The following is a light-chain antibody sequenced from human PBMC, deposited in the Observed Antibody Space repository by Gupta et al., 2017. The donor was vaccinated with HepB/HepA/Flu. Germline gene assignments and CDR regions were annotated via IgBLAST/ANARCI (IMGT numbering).Light chain of an antibody. J-gene: IGKJ4*01. V-gene: IGKV1-39*01. CDR2: SAS. CDR3: QQSDITPLT. Sequence: DIRMTQSPSSLSAFVGDRVTFSCRASQTINTCLNWYQEKAGRAPKLVMYSASRLQSGVPSRFSGSGSRTDFTLTISRLQPEDFATYYCQQSDITPLTFGRGTKVEIK. CDR1: QTINTC.